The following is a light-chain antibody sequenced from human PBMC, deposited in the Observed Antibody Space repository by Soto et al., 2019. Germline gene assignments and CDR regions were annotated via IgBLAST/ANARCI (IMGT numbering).Light chain of an antibody. Sequence: DIQMTQAPSTLSASVGDRVTITCRASQSISSWLAWYQQKPGKAPKLLIYDASSLESGVPSRFSGSGSGTEFTLTISSLQPDDCATYYCQQYNSIRRTFGQGTKLVIK. J-gene: IGKJ2*01. V-gene: IGKV1-5*01. CDR2: DAS. CDR1: QSISSW. CDR3: QQYNSIRRT.